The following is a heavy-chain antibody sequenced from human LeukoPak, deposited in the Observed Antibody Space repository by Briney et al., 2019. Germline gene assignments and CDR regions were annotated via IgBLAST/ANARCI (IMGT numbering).Heavy chain of an antibody. CDR2: MNPNSGNT. J-gene: IGHJ5*02. Sequence: ASVKVSCKASGYTFTSYDINWVRQATGQGLEWMGWMNPNSGNTGYAQKFQGRVTMTRNTSISTAYMELSSLRSEDTAVYYCARVGLEVDWFDPWGQGTPVTVSS. V-gene: IGHV1-8*01. CDR1: GYTFTSYD. CDR3: ARVGLEVDWFDP. D-gene: IGHD1-26*01.